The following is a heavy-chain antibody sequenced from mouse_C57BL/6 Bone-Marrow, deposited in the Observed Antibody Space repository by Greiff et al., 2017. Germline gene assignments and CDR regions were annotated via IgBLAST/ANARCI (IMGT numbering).Heavy chain of an antibody. Sequence: QVQLKQSGAELAKPGASVKLSCKASGYTFTSYWMHWVKQRPGQGLEWIGYINPSSGYTKYNQKFKDKATLTADKSSSTAYRQLSSLTSEDSAVYYCASPVAEAMYYWGQGASVTVSS. D-gene: IGHD1-1*01. J-gene: IGHJ4*01. CDR3: ASPVAEAMYY. V-gene: IGHV1-7*01. CDR1: GYTFTSYW. CDR2: INPSSGYT.